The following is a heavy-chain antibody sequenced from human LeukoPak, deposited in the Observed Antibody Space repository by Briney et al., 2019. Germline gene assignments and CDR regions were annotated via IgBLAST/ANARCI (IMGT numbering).Heavy chain of an antibody. J-gene: IGHJ3*02. D-gene: IGHD2/OR15-2a*01. CDR2: IWYDESNK. Sequence: GRSLRLSCAASGFTFSSYGMHWVRQVPGKGLEWVAGIWYDESNKYYAYSVEGRFTISRDNSKNTLDLEMNSLRAEDTAVYYCAREDPSVNDTFDIWGQGTMVTVSS. V-gene: IGHV3-33*01. CDR1: GFTFSSYG. CDR3: AREDPSVNDTFDI.